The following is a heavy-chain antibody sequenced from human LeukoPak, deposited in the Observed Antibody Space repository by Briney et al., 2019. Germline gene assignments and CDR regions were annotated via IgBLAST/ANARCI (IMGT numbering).Heavy chain of an antibody. Sequence: ASVKVSCKVSGYTLTELSMHWVRQAPGKGLEWMGGFDPEDGETIYAQKFQGRVTMTEDTSTDTAYMELSSLRSEDTAVYYCAKDSSIAARPGFDYYYGMDVWGQGTTVTVSS. CDR1: GYTLTELS. V-gene: IGHV1-24*01. J-gene: IGHJ6*02. CDR3: AKDSSIAARPGFDYYYGMDV. D-gene: IGHD6-6*01. CDR2: FDPEDGET.